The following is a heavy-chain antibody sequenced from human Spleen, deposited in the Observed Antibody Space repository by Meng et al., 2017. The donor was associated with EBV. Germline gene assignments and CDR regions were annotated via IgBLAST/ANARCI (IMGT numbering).Heavy chain of an antibody. V-gene: IGHV4-30-2*01. CDR3: ARGIMTTVTTLFFFDS. CDR1: AYSISSGGYS. J-gene: IGHJ4*02. D-gene: IGHD4-17*01. Sequence: HLQEFGSGRVKPSQTRPLTCAVSAYSISSGGYSWSWIRQPPGKGLEWIAYIYHSGSVYYNPSLKSRVTISLDRSKNQFSLELNSVTAADTAVYYCARGIMTTVTTLFFFDSWGQGTLVTVSS. CDR2: IYHSGSV.